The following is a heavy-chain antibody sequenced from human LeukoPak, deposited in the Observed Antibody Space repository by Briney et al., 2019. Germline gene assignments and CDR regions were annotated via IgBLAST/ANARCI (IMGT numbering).Heavy chain of an antibody. V-gene: IGHV4-38-2*02. D-gene: IGHD2-2*01. CDR3: ARDLEHCRNIICSNSAY. CDR2: VYHTGST. CDR1: GYSISSGYY. Sequence: SETLSLTCSVSGYSISSGYYWGWIRQPPGKGLEWIGSVYHTGSTYYNPSLKSRVTISVDTSKNQFSLKLNSVTAADTAVYYCARDLEHCRNIICSNSAYWGQGTLVTVSS. J-gene: IGHJ4*02.